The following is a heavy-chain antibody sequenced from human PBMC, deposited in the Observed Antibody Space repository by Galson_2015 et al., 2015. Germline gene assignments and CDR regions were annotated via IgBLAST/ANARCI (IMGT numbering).Heavy chain of an antibody. CDR1: GSTFSSYR. CDR2: ISSSSSYI. J-gene: IGHJ4*02. CDR3: ARDPVEQLPTYFDY. Sequence: SLRLSCAASGSTFSSYRMNWVRQAPGKGLEWVSSISSSSSYIYYADSVKGRFTISRDNAKNSLYLQMNSLRAEDTAVYYCARDPVEQLPTYFDYWGQGTLVTVSS. V-gene: IGHV3-21*01. D-gene: IGHD6-6*01.